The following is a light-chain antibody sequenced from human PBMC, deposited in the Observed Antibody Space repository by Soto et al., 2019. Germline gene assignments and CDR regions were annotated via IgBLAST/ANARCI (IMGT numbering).Light chain of an antibody. CDR1: QSISHN. J-gene: IGKJ1*01. Sequence: EIVMTQSPATLSVSPGERATLSCRASQSISHNLAWYQQKPGQAPRLVSYGATTRAGGVPARFSGSGSGTEFTLTISSLQSEDFAVYYCQQYNNWPWTFGQGTKVDI. CDR2: GAT. CDR3: QQYNNWPWT. V-gene: IGKV3-15*01.